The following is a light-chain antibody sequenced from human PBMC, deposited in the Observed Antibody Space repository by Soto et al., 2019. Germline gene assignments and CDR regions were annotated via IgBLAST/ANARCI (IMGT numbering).Light chain of an antibody. CDR2: RAS. V-gene: IGKV3-15*01. J-gene: IGKJ1*01. Sequence: IVMAQSPATLSVSPGERATLSCRASQNIYSNVAWYQQRPGQAPRLLIYRASTRAPGIPARFSGSGSGTEFTLTISSLQSEDFTVYSCLQHHNLWAFGQGTKVDI. CDR1: QNIYSN. CDR3: LQHHNLWA.